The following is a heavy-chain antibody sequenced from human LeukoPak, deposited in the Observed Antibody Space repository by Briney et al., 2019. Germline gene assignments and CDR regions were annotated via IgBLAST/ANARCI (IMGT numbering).Heavy chain of an antibody. CDR3: ARASVLRFLEWPVDLFDP. J-gene: IGHJ5*02. CDR2: INPNSGGT. V-gene: IGHV1-2*02. D-gene: IGHD3-3*01. Sequence: ASVKVSCKASGYTFTGYYMHWVRQAPGQGLEWMGWINPNSGGTNYAQKFQGRVTMTRNTSISTAYMELSSLRSEDTAVYYCARASVLRFLEWPVDLFDPWGQGTLVTVSS. CDR1: GYTFTGYY.